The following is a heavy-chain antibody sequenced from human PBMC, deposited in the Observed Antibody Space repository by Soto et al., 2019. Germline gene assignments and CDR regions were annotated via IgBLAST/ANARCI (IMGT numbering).Heavy chain of an antibody. CDR1: GGSISSYY. J-gene: IGHJ6*02. CDR3: ATLRFLEWRDGMDA. CDR2: IYYSGST. V-gene: IGHV4-59*01. Sequence: SETLSLTCTVSGGSISSYYWSWIRQPPGKGLEWIGYIYYSGSTNYNPSLKSRVTISVDTSKNQFSLKLSSVTAADTAVYYCATLRFLEWRDGMDAWGQGTTVTVSS. D-gene: IGHD3-3*01.